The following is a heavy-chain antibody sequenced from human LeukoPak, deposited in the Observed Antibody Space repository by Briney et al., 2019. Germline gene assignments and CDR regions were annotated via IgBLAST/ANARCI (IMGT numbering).Heavy chain of an antibody. D-gene: IGHD3-16*02. V-gene: IGHV5-51*01. Sequence: GESLKISCNGSGYSFTSYWIGWGRQMPGKGREGRGIIYPVDLDTRYSPSSQCQVTISAEKSISTVYLPWSSLKASDTAMYYCARLRDDYVWGSYRYPTWFDPWGQGTLVTVSS. CDR2: IYPVDLDT. J-gene: IGHJ5*02. CDR1: GYSFTSYW. CDR3: ARLRDDYVWGSYRYPTWFDP.